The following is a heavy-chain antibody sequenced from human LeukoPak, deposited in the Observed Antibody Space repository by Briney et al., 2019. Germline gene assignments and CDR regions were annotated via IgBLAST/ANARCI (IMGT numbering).Heavy chain of an antibody. CDR2: IYHSGST. CDR3: ARDERDAVAGTFY. J-gene: IGHJ4*02. Sequence: SETLSLTCTVSGGSISSSNWWSWVRQPPGKGLEWIGEIYHSGSTNYNPSLKSRVTISVDKSKNQFSLKLSSVTAADTAVYYCARDERDAVAGTFYWGQGTLVTVSS. V-gene: IGHV4-4*02. D-gene: IGHD6-19*01. CDR1: GGSISSSNW.